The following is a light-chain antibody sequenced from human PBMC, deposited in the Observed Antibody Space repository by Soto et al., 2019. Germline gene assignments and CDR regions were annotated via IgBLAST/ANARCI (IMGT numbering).Light chain of an antibody. Sequence: EIVMTQSPATLSVSPGERATLSCRASQSVSSNLAWYQQKPGQAPRLLIYGASTRATGIPARFSGSGSGTELTLTISSLQSEDGEVYDGQQYNNWPPTFGQGTKVDIK. J-gene: IGKJ1*01. CDR2: GAS. CDR3: QQYNNWPPT. V-gene: IGKV3-15*01. CDR1: QSVSSN.